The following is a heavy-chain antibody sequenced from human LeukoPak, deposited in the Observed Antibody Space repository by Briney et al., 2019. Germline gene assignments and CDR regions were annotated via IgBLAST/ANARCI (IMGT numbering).Heavy chain of an antibody. V-gene: IGHV3-20*04. J-gene: IGHJ4*02. CDR2: INWNGGST. D-gene: IGHD3-22*01. CDR1: GFTFSGSA. CDR3: ARGTPRDYDSSGYYSPFDY. Sequence: PGGSLRLSCAASGFTFSGSAMHWVRQASGKGLEWVSGINWNGGSTGYADSVKGRFTISRDNAKNSLYLQMNSLRAEDTALYYCARGTPRDYDSSGYYSPFDYWGQGTLVTVSS.